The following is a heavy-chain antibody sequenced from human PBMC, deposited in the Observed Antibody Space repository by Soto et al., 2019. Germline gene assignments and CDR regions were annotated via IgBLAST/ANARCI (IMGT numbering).Heavy chain of an antibody. CDR1: GLTFSSYS. CDR3: AKTSLRVYYYGMDV. CDR2: ISSTSGTI. V-gene: IGHV3-48*02. Sequence: EVQLVESGGGLVQPGGSLRLSCAASGLTFSSYSMNWVRQAPGKGLEWVSHISSTSGTIYYADSVKGRFTTSRDNAKNSLYLQMNSLRDEDTGVYYCAKTSLRVYYYGMDVWGQGTTVTVSS. J-gene: IGHJ6*02.